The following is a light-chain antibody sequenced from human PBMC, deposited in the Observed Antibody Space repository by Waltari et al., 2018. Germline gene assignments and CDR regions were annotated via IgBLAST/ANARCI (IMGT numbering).Light chain of an antibody. Sequence: ELVLTQSPGTLSLSPGERATLSCRAIQSVRRTLSWYQQKPGQAPRLLIYDATRRATGIPDLFSGGGAATDFSLTITRLEPEDVAVYYCQHYVSLPVTFGQGTKVEIK. CDR1: QSVRRT. V-gene: IGKV3-20*01. J-gene: IGKJ1*01. CDR2: DAT. CDR3: QHYVSLPVT.